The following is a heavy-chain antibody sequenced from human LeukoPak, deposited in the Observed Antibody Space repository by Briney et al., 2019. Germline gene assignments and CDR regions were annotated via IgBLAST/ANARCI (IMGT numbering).Heavy chain of an antibody. D-gene: IGHD3-22*01. V-gene: IGHV4-38-2*02. CDR3: ARDPNYYDTSGYYNDAFDI. J-gene: IGHJ3*02. CDR1: GYSISSGYY. CDR2: IYHSGST. Sequence: PSETLSLTCTVSGYSISSGYYWGWIRQPPGKGLEWIGSIYHSGSTYYNPSLKSRVTISVDTSKNQFSLKLSSVTAADTAVYYCARDPNYYDTSGYYNDAFDIWGQGTMATVSS.